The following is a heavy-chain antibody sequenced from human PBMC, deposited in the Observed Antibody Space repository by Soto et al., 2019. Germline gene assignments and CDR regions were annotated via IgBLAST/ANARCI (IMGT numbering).Heavy chain of an antibody. CDR2: IKSDGGDT. J-gene: IGHJ4*02. V-gene: IGHV3-74*01. CDR3: VRVAYGDLGG. D-gene: IGHD4-17*01. Sequence: EVQLVESGGGLVQPGGSLRLSCAASGFTFSSYWMHWVRKAPGKGLVWVSRIKSDGGDTSYADSVKGRFTISRDNAKNTLYLPMSSLRGEDTAVYYCVRVAYGDLGGWGQGTLVTVSS. CDR1: GFTFSSYW.